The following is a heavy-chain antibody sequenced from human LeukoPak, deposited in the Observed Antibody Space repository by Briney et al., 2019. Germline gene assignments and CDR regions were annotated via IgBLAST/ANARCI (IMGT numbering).Heavy chain of an antibody. Sequence: ASVKVSCKASGYTFTSYGISWVRQAPGQGLEWMGWISAYYGNTNYAQKLQGRVTMTTDTSTSTAYMELRSLRSDDTAVYYCARDPYDFWSGYSFDYWGQGTLVTVSS. CDR3: ARDPYDFWSGYSFDY. V-gene: IGHV1-18*01. D-gene: IGHD3-3*01. J-gene: IGHJ4*02. CDR1: GYTFTSYG. CDR2: ISAYYGNT.